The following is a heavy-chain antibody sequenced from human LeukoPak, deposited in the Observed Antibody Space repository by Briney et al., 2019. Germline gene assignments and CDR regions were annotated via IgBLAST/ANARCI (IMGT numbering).Heavy chain of an antibody. J-gene: IGHJ5*02. D-gene: IGHD2-8*01. V-gene: IGHV4-61*02. CDR1: GGSISSGSYY. CDR2: IYTSGST. CDR3: AQNGQSGFSFDP. Sequence: SETLSLTCTVSGGSISSGSYYWSWIRQPAGKGLEWIGRIYTSGSTNYNPSLKSRVTISADTSKNQFSLKLSSVTAADTAVYYCAQNGQSGFSFDPWGQGTLVTVSS.